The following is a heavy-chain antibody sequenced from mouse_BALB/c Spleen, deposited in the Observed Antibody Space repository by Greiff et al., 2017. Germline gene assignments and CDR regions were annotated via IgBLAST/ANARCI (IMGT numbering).Heavy chain of an antibody. Sequence: ESGPGLVKPSQSLSLSCSATGYSITSGYYWYWLRPSPGNKLEWMGYISYDGSNNYNPSLKNRISITRDTSKNQFFLKLNSVTTEDTATYHCAREGGISVWCAYGGKGTLVTVAA. J-gene: IGHJ3*01. CDR2: ISYDGSN. CDR1: GYSITSGYY. V-gene: IGHV3-6*02. CDR3: AREGGISVWCAY. D-gene: IGHD2-4*01.